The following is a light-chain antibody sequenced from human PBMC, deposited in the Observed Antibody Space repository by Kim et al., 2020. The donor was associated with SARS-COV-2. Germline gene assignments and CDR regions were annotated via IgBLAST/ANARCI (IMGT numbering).Light chain of an antibody. V-gene: IGKV3-15*01. J-gene: IGKJ4*01. Sequence: EIVMTQSPATLSVSPGDRATLSCRASQSVTSNLAWYQQKPGQAPRLLIYGASTRATAIPARFSGSGSGTEFTLTINSLQSEDFAVYYCQQYNDWPLTFGGGTKVDIK. CDR1: QSVTSN. CDR2: GAS. CDR3: QQYNDWPLT.